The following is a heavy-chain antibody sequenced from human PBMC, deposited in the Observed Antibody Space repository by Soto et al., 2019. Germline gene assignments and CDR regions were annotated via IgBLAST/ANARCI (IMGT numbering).Heavy chain of an antibody. CDR3: VWGLAEAQ. J-gene: IGHJ4*02. CDR2: INPNQRET. V-gene: IGHV3-7*01. CDR1: GFTFSHFW. D-gene: IGHD3-16*01. Sequence: GGSLRLSCATSGFTFSHFWMTWVRQAPGKGPEWVANINPNQRETHYLDSVQGRFTISRDNGKNSVSLQMNSLRVEDTAIYYCVWGLAEAQWGQGTLVTVSS.